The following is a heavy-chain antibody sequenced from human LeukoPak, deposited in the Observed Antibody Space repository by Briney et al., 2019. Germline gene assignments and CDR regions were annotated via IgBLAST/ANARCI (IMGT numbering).Heavy chain of an antibody. CDR3: ARQGCYDFWSGYYNCFLDAFDI. Sequence: GESLNISCKGSGYSFTSYWIGWVRQMPGKGLEWMGIIYPGDSDTRYSPSFQGQVTISADKSISTAYLQWSSLKASDTAMYYCARQGCYDFWSGYYNCFLDAFDIWGQGTMVTVSS. D-gene: IGHD3-3*01. V-gene: IGHV5-51*01. CDR2: IYPGDSDT. J-gene: IGHJ3*02. CDR1: GYSFTSYW.